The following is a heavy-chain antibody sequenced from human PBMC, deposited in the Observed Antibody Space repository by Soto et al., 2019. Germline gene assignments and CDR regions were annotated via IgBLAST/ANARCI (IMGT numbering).Heavy chain of an antibody. Sequence: QITLKESGPTLVKPTQTLTLTCTFSGFSLSTSGVRVGWIRQPPGKALEGLVIIYWDDDKRYSPSLRSRLTITKDTAKNQVVLTMTNVDPEDTATYFGAHRRIGVSQWNYGDFDYWGQGTLVTVS. CDR3: AHRRIGVSQWNYGDFDY. CDR1: GFSLSTSGVR. V-gene: IGHV2-5*02. CDR2: IYWDDDK. D-gene: IGHD1-7*01. J-gene: IGHJ4*02.